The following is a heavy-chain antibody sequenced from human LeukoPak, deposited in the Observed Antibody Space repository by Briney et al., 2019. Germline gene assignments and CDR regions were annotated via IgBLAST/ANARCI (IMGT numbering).Heavy chain of an antibody. CDR1: GYTLTSYD. CDR3: ARRAVAYYYYYYMDV. V-gene: IGHV1-8*03. D-gene: IGHD6-19*01. CDR2: MSPNSGNT. Sequence: GASVKVSCKASGYTLTSYDINWVRQATGQGLEWMGWMSPNSGNTGYAQKFQGRVTITRNTSISTAYMDLSSLRSDDTAVYYCARRAVAYYYYYYMDVWGKGTTVTVSS. J-gene: IGHJ6*03.